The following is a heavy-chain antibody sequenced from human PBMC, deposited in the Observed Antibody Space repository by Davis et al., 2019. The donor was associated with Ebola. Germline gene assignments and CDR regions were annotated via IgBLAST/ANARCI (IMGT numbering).Heavy chain of an antibody. Sequence: SETLSLTCAVYGGSFSGYYWSWIRQPPGKGLEWIGEIYHSGSTNYNPSLKSRVTISVDTSKNQFSLKLSSVTAADTAVYYCAGLYLPYDAFDIWGQGTMVTVSS. CDR1: GGSFSGYY. CDR2: IYHSGST. V-gene: IGHV4-34*01. D-gene: IGHD5/OR15-5a*01. J-gene: IGHJ3*02. CDR3: AGLYLPYDAFDI.